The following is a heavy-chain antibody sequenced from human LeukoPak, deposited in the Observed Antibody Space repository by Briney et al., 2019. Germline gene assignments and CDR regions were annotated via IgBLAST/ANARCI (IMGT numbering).Heavy chain of an antibody. V-gene: IGHV4-59*01. CDR3: AREKNWNHVDY. CDR2: IYYDGST. J-gene: IGHJ4*02. CDR1: GGSISSYY. Sequence: SETLSLTCSVSGGSISSYYWSWIRQAPGKGLEWIGYIYYDGSTNYNPSLQSRVTISVDTSKNQFSLKLRSVTAADTAVYYCAREKNWNHVDYWGQGTLVTVSS. D-gene: IGHD1-14*01.